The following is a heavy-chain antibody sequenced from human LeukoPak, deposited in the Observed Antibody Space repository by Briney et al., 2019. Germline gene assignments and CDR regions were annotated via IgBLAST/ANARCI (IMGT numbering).Heavy chain of an antibody. Sequence: GGSLRLSCAASGFTLSSYAMSWVRQAPGKGLEWVSAISGSGGSTYYADCVKGRFTISRDNSKNPRYLQMSSLRAEDTAVYYCAKLGYDRWGQGTLVTVSS. CDR3: AKLGYDR. D-gene: IGHD3-22*01. V-gene: IGHV3-23*01. CDR1: GFTLSSYA. CDR2: ISGSGGST. J-gene: IGHJ4*02.